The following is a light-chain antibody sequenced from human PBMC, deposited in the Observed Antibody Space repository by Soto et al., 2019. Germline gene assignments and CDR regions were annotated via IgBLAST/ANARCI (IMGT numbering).Light chain of an antibody. V-gene: IGKV4-1*01. CDR1: QSVLYSSNNKNY. CDR2: WAS. J-gene: IGKJ1*01. CDR3: QQYYSPPPT. Sequence: DIVMTQSPDSLAVSLGERATINCKSSQSVLYSSNNKNYLAWYQQKPGQPPKLLIYWASTRESGVPDRFSGSGFGTDFTPTTSSLQAEDVAVYYCQQYYSPPPTFGQGTKVEIK.